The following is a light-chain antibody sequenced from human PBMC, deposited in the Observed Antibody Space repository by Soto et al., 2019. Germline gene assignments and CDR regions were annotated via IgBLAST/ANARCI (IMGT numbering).Light chain of an antibody. CDR1: GSNIGSNT. CDR3: AVWDDSLSGMV. CDR2: NNS. V-gene: IGLV1-44*01. Sequence: QSVLTQPPSASGTPGQRVTISCSGSGSNIGSNTVNWYQQLPGTAPKLLIYNNSQRPSGVPDRFSGSKSGTSASLAISGLQSDIEADYYCAVWDDSLSGMVFGGGTKLTVL. J-gene: IGLJ2*01.